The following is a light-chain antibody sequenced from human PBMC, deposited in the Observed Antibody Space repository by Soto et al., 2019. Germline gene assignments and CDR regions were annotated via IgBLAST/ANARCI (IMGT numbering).Light chain of an antibody. V-gene: IGLV1-40*01. CDR2: DNI. CDR3: QSYDSSLSALYV. Sequence: QTVVTQPPSVSGAPGQRVTISCTGSSSDIGAGHDVHWYQQLPRTAPKLLIYDNINRPSGVPDRFSGSKSGTSASLAITGLQAEDEADYYCQSYDSSLSALYVFGTGTKLTVL. CDR1: SSDIGAGHD. J-gene: IGLJ1*01.